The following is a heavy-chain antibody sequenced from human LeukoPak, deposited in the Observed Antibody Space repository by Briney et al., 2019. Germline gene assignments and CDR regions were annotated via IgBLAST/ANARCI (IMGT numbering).Heavy chain of an antibody. CDR2: ISRSSSYI. CDR1: GFTFSNYN. J-gene: IGHJ4*02. Sequence: GGSLRLSCAASGFTFSNYNMNWVRQAPGKGLEWVSSISRSSSYIYYADSVKVRFTISRDNAKNSLYLQMNSLRAEDTAVYFCARYVSDGYNAPFDSWGQGTLVTASS. CDR3: ARYVSDGYNAPFDS. D-gene: IGHD5-24*01. V-gene: IGHV3-21*01.